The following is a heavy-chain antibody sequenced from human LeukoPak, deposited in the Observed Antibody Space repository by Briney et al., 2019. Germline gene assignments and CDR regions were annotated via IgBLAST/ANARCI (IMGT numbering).Heavy chain of an antibody. CDR1: GYTFTGYY. V-gene: IGHV1-2*02. D-gene: IGHD3-10*01. CDR2: INPNSGGT. CDR3: ARDLTMVRGARYRPYNWFDP. J-gene: IGHJ5*02. Sequence: ASVKGSCKASGYTFTGYYMHWVRQAPGQGLEWMGWINPNSGGTNYAQKFQGRVTISADESTSTAYMELRRLRSEDTAVYYCARDLTMVRGARYRPYNWFDPWGQGTLVTVSP.